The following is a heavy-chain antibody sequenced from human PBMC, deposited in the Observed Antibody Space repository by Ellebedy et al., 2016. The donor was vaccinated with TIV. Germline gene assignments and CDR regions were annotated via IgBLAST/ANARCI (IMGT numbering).Heavy chain of an antibody. J-gene: IGHJ6*02. CDR2: INAGNGNT. Sequence: ASVKVSXXASGYTFTSYAMHWVRQAPGQRLEWMGWINAGNGNTKYSQKFQGRVTITRDTSASTAYMELSSLRSEDTAVYYCAAATAVDYYYGMDVWGQGTTVTVSS. CDR3: AAATAVDYYYGMDV. CDR1: GYTFTSYA. D-gene: IGHD6-19*01. V-gene: IGHV1-3*01.